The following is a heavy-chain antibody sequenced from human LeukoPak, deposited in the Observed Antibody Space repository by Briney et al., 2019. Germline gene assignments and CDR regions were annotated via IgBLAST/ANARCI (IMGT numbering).Heavy chain of an antibody. V-gene: IGHV3-7*01. CDR2: IKQDGSEK. D-gene: IGHD1-26*01. CDR1: GFTFSSRDW. Sequence: GGSLRLSCVASGFTFSSRDWMTWVRQAPGKGLEWVANIKQDGSEKNYVDSVKGRFTISRDNAKNSVDLQMNSLRVEDTAVYYCARVPGEMGATLAYLDYWGQGTLVTVSS. J-gene: IGHJ4*02. CDR3: ARVPGEMGATLAYLDY.